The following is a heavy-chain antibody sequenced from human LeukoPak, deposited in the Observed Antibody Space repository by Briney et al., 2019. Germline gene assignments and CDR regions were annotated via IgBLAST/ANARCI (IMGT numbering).Heavy chain of an antibody. CDR2: IKTDGIST. CDR1: GFTFSSYW. CDR3: ARSRFCTSGGCYYDY. J-gene: IGHJ4*02. D-gene: IGHD2-8*02. V-gene: IGHV3-74*01. Sequence: PGGSLRLSCAASGFTFSSYWMHWGRQAPGKGLVWVSGIKTDGISTGYVDSVKGRLTISRDNAKNTLFLQMNSLRAEDTAVYYCARSRFCTSGGCYYDYWGQGVLVTVSS.